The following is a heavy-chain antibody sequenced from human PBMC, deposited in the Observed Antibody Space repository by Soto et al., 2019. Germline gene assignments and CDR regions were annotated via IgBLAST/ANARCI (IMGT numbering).Heavy chain of an antibody. CDR1: GYTFTNYW. CDR2: IYPGDSDT. J-gene: IGHJ5*02. CDR3: ARRHIAAIGIDPWFDP. V-gene: IGHV5-51*01. Sequence: PGESLKISCKASGYTFTNYWIAWVRQMPGKGLEWMGSIYPGDSDTRYSPSFQGQVTISADKSISSAYLQWSSLKASDTAMYYCARRHIAAIGIDPWFDPWGQGTLVTVSS. D-gene: IGHD6-13*01.